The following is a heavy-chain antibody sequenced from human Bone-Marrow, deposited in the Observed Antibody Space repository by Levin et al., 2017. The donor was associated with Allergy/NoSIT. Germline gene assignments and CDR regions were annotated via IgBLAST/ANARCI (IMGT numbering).Heavy chain of an antibody. V-gene: IGHV1-69*06. CDR2: IIPIFGTA. D-gene: IGHD1-26*01. CDR3: AKERSGGSLFDI. J-gene: IGHJ3*02. CDR1: GYSFSSYT. Sequence: KISCQASGYSFSSYTLNWVRQAPGQGLEWMGGIIPIFGTANFAQKFQGRVTITADTSTSTAYMELTSLISEDTAVYYCAKERSGGSLFDIWGQGTMVTVSS.